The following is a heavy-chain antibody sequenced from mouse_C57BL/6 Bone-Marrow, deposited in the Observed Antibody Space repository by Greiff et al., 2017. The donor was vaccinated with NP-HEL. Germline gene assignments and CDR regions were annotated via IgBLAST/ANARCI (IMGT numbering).Heavy chain of an antibody. CDR1: GYTFTSYW. Sequence: VQLQQLGAELVKPGASVKMSCKASGYTFTSYWITWVKQRPGQGLEWIGDIYPGSGSTNYNEKFKSKATLTVDTSSSTAYMQLSSLTSEDSAVYYCARSILFITTVAYWYFDVWGTGTTVTVSS. CDR2: IYPGSGST. D-gene: IGHD1-1*01. V-gene: IGHV1-55*01. CDR3: ARSILFITTVAYWYFDV. J-gene: IGHJ1*03.